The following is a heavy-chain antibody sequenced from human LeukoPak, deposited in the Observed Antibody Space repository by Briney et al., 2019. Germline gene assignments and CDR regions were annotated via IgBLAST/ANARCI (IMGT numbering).Heavy chain of an antibody. CDR1: GGTFSSYA. CDR2: IIPILGIA. Sequence: GASVKVSCKASGGTFSSYAISWVRQAPGQGLEWMGRIIPILGIANYAQKFQGRVTITADKSTSTAYMELCSLRSEDTAVYYCARVLYSGSYNPAYYYYYYYGMDVWGQGTTVTVSS. J-gene: IGHJ6*02. D-gene: IGHD1-26*01. CDR3: ARVLYSGSYNPAYYYYYYYGMDV. V-gene: IGHV1-69*04.